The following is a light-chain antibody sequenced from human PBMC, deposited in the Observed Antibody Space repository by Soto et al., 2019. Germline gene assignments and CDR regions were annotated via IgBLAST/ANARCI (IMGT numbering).Light chain of an antibody. CDR2: EVN. Sequence: QSALTQPPSASGSPGQSVTISCAGTSSDVGGYNFVSWYQQYPGKVPKLMVYEVNKRRSGVPDRFSGSKSGNTASLTVSGLQAEDEADYYCTSYAGGNNVFGTGTKVTVL. CDR3: TSYAGGNNV. V-gene: IGLV2-8*01. J-gene: IGLJ1*01. CDR1: SSDVGGYNF.